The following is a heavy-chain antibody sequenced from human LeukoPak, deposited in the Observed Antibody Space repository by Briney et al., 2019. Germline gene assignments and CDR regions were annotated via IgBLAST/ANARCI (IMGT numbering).Heavy chain of an antibody. D-gene: IGHD6-19*01. CDR1: GFTFTEYY. CDR3: ARETVAGTFDY. Sequence: PRGSLRLSCAAPGFTFTEYYMSWIRQTPGKGLEWASDISSSGDILSYGESVQCRFPISRDNAKNSLYLQMNSLRPDDTAVYFCARETVAGTFDYWGQGTLVTVSS. CDR2: ISSSGDIL. J-gene: IGHJ4*02. V-gene: IGHV3-11*01.